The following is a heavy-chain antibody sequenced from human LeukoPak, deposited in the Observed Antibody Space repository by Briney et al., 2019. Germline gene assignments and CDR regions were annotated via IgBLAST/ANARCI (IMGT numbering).Heavy chain of an antibody. CDR2: IKSNTDGGTT. CDR3: TTGPVRWRQLLDF. V-gene: IGHV3-15*01. CDR1: GFTFSNAW. Sequence: PGGSLRLSCAASGFTFSNAWMSWVRQAPGKGLESVGRIKSNTDGGTTDYAAPVKGRFTLSRDDSKNTVYLQMNSLKTEDTAVYYCTTGPVRWRQLLDFWGQGTLVTVSS. J-gene: IGHJ4*02. D-gene: IGHD5-24*01.